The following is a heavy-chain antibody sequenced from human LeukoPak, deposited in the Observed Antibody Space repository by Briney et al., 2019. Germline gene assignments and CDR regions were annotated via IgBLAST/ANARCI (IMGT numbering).Heavy chain of an antibody. CDR3: ARDRPNYYDSSGYTYYFDY. Sequence: SETLSLTCTVSGGSISSYYWSWIRRPPGKGLEWIGYIYYSGSTNYNPSLTSRVTISVDTSKNQFSLKLSSVTAADTAVYYCARDRPNYYDSSGYTYYFDYWGQGTLVTVSS. D-gene: IGHD3-22*01. J-gene: IGHJ4*02. CDR1: GGSISSYY. CDR2: IYYSGST. V-gene: IGHV4-59*01.